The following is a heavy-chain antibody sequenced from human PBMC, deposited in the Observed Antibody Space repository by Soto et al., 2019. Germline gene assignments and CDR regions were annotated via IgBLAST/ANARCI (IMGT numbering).Heavy chain of an antibody. J-gene: IGHJ6*02. D-gene: IGHD1-1*01. CDR1: GGTFSSYA. CDR2: IIPLFGTT. CDR3: ARGTVTGSEYNYYYYGMDV. Sequence: SVKVSCQASGGTFSSYAIDWVRQAPGQGLEWMGGIIPLFGTTNYAQKLQGRVKLTADESTRTAYMELSTLTSEDTAVYYCARGTVTGSEYNYYYYGMDVWGQGTTVTVSS. V-gene: IGHV1-69*13.